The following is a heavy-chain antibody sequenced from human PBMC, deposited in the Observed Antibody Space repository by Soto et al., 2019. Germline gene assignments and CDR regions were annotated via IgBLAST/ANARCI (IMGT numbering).Heavy chain of an antibody. J-gene: IGHJ6*02. V-gene: IGHV3-33*01. CDR2: IWYDGSNK. D-gene: IGHD6-13*01. Sequence: QVQLVESGGGVVQPGRSLRLSCAASGFTFSSYGMHWVRQAPGKGLEWVAVIWYDGSNKYYADSVKGRFTISRDNSKNTLYLKMNSLRAEDTVVYYWARSRRAAAYYYYYGMDVWGQGTTVTVSS. CDR3: ARSRRAAAYYYYYGMDV. CDR1: GFTFSSYG.